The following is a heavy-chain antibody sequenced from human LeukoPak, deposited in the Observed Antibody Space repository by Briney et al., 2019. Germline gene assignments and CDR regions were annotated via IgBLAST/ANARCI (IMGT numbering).Heavy chain of an antibody. J-gene: IGHJ4*02. Sequence: PGRSLRLSCAASGFTFSSYSMNWVRQAPGKGLEWVSSISSSSSYIYYADSVKGRFTISRDNAKNSLYLQMNSLRAEDTAVYYCARGVTGLLPDDYWGQGTLVTVSS. CDR2: ISSSSSYI. V-gene: IGHV3-21*01. CDR3: ARGVTGLLPDDY. D-gene: IGHD3-22*01. CDR1: GFTFSSYS.